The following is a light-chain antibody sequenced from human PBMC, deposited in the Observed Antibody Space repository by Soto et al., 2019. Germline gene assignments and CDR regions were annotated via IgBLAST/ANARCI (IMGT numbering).Light chain of an antibody. CDR1: QSVSSN. Sequence: EIVMTQSPATLSVSPGERATLSCRASQSVSSNLAWYQQKPGQAPRLLIYGSSTRATGFPARFSGSGSGTEFTLTITSLQSEDFEVYYCQQYSNWPRTFGQGTKVEIK. V-gene: IGKV3-15*01. J-gene: IGKJ1*01. CDR3: QQYSNWPRT. CDR2: GSS.